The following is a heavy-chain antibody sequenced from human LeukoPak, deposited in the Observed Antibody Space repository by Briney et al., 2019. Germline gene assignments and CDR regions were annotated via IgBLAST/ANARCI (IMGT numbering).Heavy chain of an antibody. J-gene: IGHJ3*02. CDR1: GYTFTSYD. D-gene: IGHD2/OR15-2a*01. CDR3: ARDPFRHNAFDI. V-gene: IGHV1-8*01. Sequence: ASVKVSCKASGYTFTSYDITWVRQATGQGLEWMGWMNPNSGNTGYAEKFQGRVTMTRNTSISTVYMELSSLRSEDTAMYYCARDPFRHNAFDIWGQGTMVAVSS. CDR2: MNPNSGNT.